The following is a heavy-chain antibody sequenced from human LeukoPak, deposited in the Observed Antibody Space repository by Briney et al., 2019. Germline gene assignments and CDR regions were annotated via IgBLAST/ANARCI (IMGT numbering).Heavy chain of an antibody. J-gene: IGHJ5*02. CDR3: ARRRGYSYGLENWFDP. Sequence: PSETLSLTCAVYGGSFSGYYWSWIRQPPGKGLEWIGEINHSGSTNYNPSLKSRVTISVDTSKNQFSLKLSSVTAADTAVYYCARRRGYSYGLENWFDPWGQGTLVTVSS. CDR2: INHSGST. D-gene: IGHD5-18*01. V-gene: IGHV4-34*01. CDR1: GGSFSGYY.